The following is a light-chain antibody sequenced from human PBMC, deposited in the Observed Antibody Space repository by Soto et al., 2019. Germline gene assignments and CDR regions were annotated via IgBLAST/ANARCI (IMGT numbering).Light chain of an antibody. CDR2: GAS. J-gene: IGKJ1*01. Sequence: EIVMTQSPATLSVSPGERATLSCWASQSVSSNLAWYQHKPGQAPRLLIYGASTRATGIPARFSGSGSGTEFTLTISSLQSEDFAVYYCQQYNNWPETFGQGTKVEIE. V-gene: IGKV3-15*01. CDR1: QSVSSN. CDR3: QQYNNWPET.